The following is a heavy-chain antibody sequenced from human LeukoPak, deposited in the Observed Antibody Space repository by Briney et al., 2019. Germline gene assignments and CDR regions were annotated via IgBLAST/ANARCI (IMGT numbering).Heavy chain of an antibody. D-gene: IGHD3-22*01. CDR3: ARIVVADFDY. V-gene: IGHV4-38-2*02. J-gene: IGHJ4*02. CDR1: GYSISSGYY. CDR2: INTSGRT. Sequence: SETLSLTCTVSGYSISSGYYWGWVRQPPGKGLEWIGSINTSGRTYQNPSLKSRVPISVDTSKNQVSLKLSSVTAADAAVYYCARIVVADFDYWGQGTLVTVSS.